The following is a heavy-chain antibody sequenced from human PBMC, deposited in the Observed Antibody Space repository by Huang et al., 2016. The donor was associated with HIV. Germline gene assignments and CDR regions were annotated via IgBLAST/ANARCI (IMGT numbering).Heavy chain of an antibody. CDR3: ASDRGDGDSDGFDY. D-gene: IGHD4-17*01. V-gene: IGHV7-4-1*02. CDR1: GYTFTNYA. Sequence: QVHLVQSGSELKKPGASVKISCRASGYTFTNYASNWVRQAPVKGLQWLGGINPSSAHPAYAYGFAGRFVFSLDTSVSTAYLQISGVQFDDNAIYCCASDRGDGDSDGFDYWGQGTLVTVSS. CDR2: INPSSAHP. J-gene: IGHJ4*02.